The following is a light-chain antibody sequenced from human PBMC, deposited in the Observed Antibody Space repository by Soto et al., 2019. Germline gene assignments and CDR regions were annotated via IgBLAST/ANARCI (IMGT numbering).Light chain of an antibody. Sequence: SSLTQPSSLSVSPGHSITISCTGTSSDIGAYDYVSWFQQHPGKAPKLMISEVNNRPSGVSNRFSGSKSGNTAYLTISGLKVEDEDEYFCSSFKTTRNHVLGNGTKVNVL. CDR2: EVN. V-gene: IGLV2-14*01. CDR3: SSFKTTRNHV. CDR1: SSDIGAYDY. J-gene: IGLJ1*01.